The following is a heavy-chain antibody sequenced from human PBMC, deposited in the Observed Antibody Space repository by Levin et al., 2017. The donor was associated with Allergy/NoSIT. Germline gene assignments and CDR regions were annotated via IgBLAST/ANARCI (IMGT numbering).Heavy chain of an antibody. CDR2: INSDGKSA. V-gene: IGHV3-74*01. J-gene: IGHJ2*01. CDR3: AKESPGGRWYFDL. D-gene: IGHD1-26*01. Sequence: PGGSLRLSCAASGFTFSAYWMHWVRQAPGKGLVWVSRINSDGKSAAYADSVKGRFTISRDNAKNTVLLQMNSLRVEDTAVYFCAKESPGGRWYFDLWGRGSLVTVSS. CDR1: GFTFSAYW.